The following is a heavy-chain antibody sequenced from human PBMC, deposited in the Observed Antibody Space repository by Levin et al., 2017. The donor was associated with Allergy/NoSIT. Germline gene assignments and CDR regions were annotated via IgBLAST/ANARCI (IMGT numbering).Heavy chain of an antibody. V-gene: IGHV3-7*03. J-gene: IGHJ3*02. CDR3: ARDRNYCSSPICYDVFDI. CDR1: GFTFSNYW. D-gene: IGHD2-2*01. Sequence: GESLKISCAASGFTFSNYWMTWVRQAPGKGLEWVANIKEDGSEESYVDSVKGRFTISRDSAKNSLYLQMNSLRVEDTAVYYCARDRNYCSSPICYDVFDIWGQGTMVTVSS. CDR2: IKEDGSEE.